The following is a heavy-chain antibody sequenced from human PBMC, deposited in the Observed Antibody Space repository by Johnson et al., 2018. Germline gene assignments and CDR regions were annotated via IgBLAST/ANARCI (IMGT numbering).Heavy chain of an antibody. J-gene: IGHJ3*01. CDR2: IKQDGSEK. D-gene: IGHD4-23*01. Sequence: VQLVESGGGLVQPGGSLRLSCAASRFTFSSYWMSWVRQAPGKGLEWVANIKQDGSEKYYVDSVKGRFTISRDNAKNSLYLQMNSLRAGDTAVYYCARSVVTPGDAFDLWGQGTLVTVSS. CDR3: ARSVVTPGDAFDL. V-gene: IGHV3-7*01. CDR1: RFTFSSYW.